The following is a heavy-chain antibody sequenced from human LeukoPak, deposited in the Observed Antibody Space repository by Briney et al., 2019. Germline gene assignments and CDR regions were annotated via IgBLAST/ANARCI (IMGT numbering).Heavy chain of an antibody. CDR1: GYSFTTYW. CDR2: IYPADSDA. V-gene: IGHV5-51*01. J-gene: IGHJ6*03. CDR3: LRDNYGGIKTGDFYYYMDV. Sequence: GESLKISCKGSGYSFTTYWIGWVRQMPGKGLEWMGVIYPADSDAEYSPSFQGQVTISADKSISTAYLQWSSLKASDTDSRLLLRDNYGGIKTGDFYYYMDVWGKGTTVTVSS. D-gene: IGHD4-23*01.